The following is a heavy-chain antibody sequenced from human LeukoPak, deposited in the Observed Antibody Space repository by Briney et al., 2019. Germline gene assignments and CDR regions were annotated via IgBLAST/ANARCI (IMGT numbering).Heavy chain of an antibody. D-gene: IGHD5-12*01. J-gene: IGHJ4*02. CDR3: ARGPSGYHNT. CDR2: IWYDGSNK. V-gene: IGHV3-33*08. CDR1: GFTFSSYA. Sequence: GGSLRLSCAASGFTFSSYAMSWVRQAPGKGLEWVAFIWYDGSNKYYADSVKGRFTISRDNSKYTLNLQMNSLRAEDTAVYYCARGPSGYHNTGGQGTLVTVSS.